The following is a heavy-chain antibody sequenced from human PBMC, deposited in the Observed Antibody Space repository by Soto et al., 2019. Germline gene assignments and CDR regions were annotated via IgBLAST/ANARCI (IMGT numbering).Heavy chain of an antibody. V-gene: IGHV1-69*01. CDR2: IIPILDKP. CDR1: GGTFKMYA. CDR3: TQSIGSGGVVGGFDY. D-gene: IGHD3-16*02. Sequence: QVQLVQSGVEVREPGSAVKVSCKASGGTFKMYAMHWVRQAPGQGLEWMGGIIPILDKPTYAQKFKGRVTITVDDSTATAYTELTSLRSDDTAVYYCTQSIGSGGVVGGFDYWGQGTLVTVSS. J-gene: IGHJ4*02.